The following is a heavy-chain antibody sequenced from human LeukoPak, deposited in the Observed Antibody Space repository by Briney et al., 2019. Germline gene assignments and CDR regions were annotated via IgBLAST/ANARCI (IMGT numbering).Heavy chain of an antibody. CDR3: VAFRPPYAGTARAPPFDY. CDR2: IILIFGTA. D-gene: IGHD1-1*01. CDR1: GGTFSSYA. Sequence: SVTVSCKASGGTFSSYAISWVRQPPGQGLEGVGRIILIFGTANYAKKFQGRVTITTAESTSNAYMALGSRRSEGTAGDYGVAFRPPYAGTARAPPFDYWSQGTLDTVSS. V-gene: IGHV1-69*05. J-gene: IGHJ4*02.